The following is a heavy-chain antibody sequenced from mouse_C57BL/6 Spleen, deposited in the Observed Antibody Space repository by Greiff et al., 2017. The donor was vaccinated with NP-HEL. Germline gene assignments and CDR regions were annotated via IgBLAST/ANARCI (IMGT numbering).Heavy chain of an antibody. D-gene: IGHD1-1*01. CDR2: INPYNGGT. V-gene: IGHV1-19*01. Sequence: EVQLQQSGPVLVKPGASVKMSCKASGYTFTDYYMNWVKQSHGKSLEWIGVINPYNGGTSYNQKFKGKATLTVDKSSSTAYMELNSLTSEDSAVYYCARLRFSTTVVGYFDVWGTGTTVTVSS. J-gene: IGHJ1*03. CDR3: ARLRFSTTVVGYFDV. CDR1: GYTFTDYY.